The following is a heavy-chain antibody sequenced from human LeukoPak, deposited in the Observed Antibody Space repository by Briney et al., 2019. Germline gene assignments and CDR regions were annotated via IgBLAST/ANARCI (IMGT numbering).Heavy chain of an antibody. CDR2: IYHSGST. Sequence: SGTLSLTCAVSGGSVSSSNWWSWVRQPPGKGLEWIGEIYHSGSTNYNPSLKSRVIISVDKSKNQFSLNLSSVTAADTAVYYCARVGADGSGFLFDYWGQGTLVTVSS. D-gene: IGHD3-10*01. CDR1: GGSVSSSNW. J-gene: IGHJ4*02. CDR3: ARVGADGSGFLFDY. V-gene: IGHV4-4*02.